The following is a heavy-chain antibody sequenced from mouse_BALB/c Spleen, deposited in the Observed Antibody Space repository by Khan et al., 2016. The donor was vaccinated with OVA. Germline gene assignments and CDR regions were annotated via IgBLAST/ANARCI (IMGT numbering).Heavy chain of an antibody. CDR3: ARVNYGSGDYFDY. CDR2: ILPGSGSR. V-gene: IGHV1-9*01. J-gene: IGHJ2*01. D-gene: IGHD1-1*01. CDR1: GYTFSSYW. Sequence: VQLQESGAELMKPGASVKISCKATGYTFSSYWLEWVKQRPGHGLEWIGEILPGSGSRNYNEKFKGKATFTADISSKTTYMQLSSLTSEDSAVYYCARVNYGSGDYFDYWGQGTTLTVSS.